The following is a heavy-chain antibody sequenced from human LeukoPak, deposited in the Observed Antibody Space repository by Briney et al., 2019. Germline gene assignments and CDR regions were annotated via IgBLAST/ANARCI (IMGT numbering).Heavy chain of an antibody. CDR2: IYYSGST. D-gene: IGHD3-9*01. J-gene: IGHJ6*01. CDR1: GGSISSYY. V-gene: IGHV4-59*01. Sequence: PSENLSLTCTVSGGSISSYYWSWIRQPPGKGLEWIGYIYYSGSTNYNPSLKSRVTISVDTSKNQFSLKLSSVTAADTAVYYCARTQMTGNYYYYGMDVWGQGTTVTVSS. CDR3: ARTQMTGNYYYYGMDV.